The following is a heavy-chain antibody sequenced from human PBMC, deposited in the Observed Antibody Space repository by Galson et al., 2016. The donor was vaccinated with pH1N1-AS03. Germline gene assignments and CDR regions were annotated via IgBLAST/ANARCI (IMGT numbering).Heavy chain of an antibody. CDR1: GDSVFSNTAA. D-gene: IGHD1-26*01. J-gene: IGHJ4*02. Sequence: CAISGDSVFSNTAAWNWIRQSPSRGLEWLGRTYYRSKWYNDYAVFVASRITINPDTSKNQFSLQLNSVTPEDTAVYYCAKDHLGAGPAFDYWGPGTLVTVSS. CDR3: AKDHLGAGPAFDY. V-gene: IGHV6-1*01. CDR2: TYYRSKWYN.